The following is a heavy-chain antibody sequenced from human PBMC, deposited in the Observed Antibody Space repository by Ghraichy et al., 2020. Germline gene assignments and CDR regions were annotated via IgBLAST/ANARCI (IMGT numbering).Heavy chain of an antibody. V-gene: IGHV4-61*01. D-gene: IGHD6-13*01. J-gene: IGHJ5*02. Sequence: SETLSLTCTVSGGSVSSGIYYWSWIRKPPGKGLEWIGYIYYSGSTNYNPSLKSRVTISVDTSKNQFSLKLSSVTAADTAVYYCARDLMAAASQRFDPWGQGTLVTVSS. CDR3: ARDLMAAASQRFDP. CDR1: GGSVSSGIYY. CDR2: IYYSGST.